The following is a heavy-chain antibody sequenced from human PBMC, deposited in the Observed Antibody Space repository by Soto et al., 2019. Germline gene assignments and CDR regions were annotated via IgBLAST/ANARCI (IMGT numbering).Heavy chain of an antibody. D-gene: IGHD3-10*01. CDR2: IYHSGST. J-gene: IGHJ4*02. V-gene: IGHV4-30-2*01. CDR3: ASAAYGSGNFDY. Sequence: SETLSLTCAVSGGSISSGGYSWSWIRQPPGKGLEWIGYIYHSGSTYYNPSLKSRVTISVDRSKNQFSLKLSSVTAADTAVYYCASAAYGSGNFDYWGQGTLVTVSS. CDR1: GGSISSGGYS.